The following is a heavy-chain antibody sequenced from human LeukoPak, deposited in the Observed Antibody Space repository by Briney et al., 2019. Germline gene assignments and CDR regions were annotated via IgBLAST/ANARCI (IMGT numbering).Heavy chain of an antibody. J-gene: IGHJ4*02. CDR2: VSARGAST. CDR1: GFSFSNYG. D-gene: IGHD1-1*01. CDR3: ARQHTAWYVDY. Sequence: GGSLRLSCAASGFSFSNYGMSWVRQAPGKGLEWVSGVSARGASTYSEDSVKGRFIISRDNSKNTVFLQMNSLRAEDTAVYYCARQHTAWYVDYWGQGILVTVSS. V-gene: IGHV3-23*01.